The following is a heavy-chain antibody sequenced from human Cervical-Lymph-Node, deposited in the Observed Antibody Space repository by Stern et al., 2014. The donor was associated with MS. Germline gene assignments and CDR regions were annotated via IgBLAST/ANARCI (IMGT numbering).Heavy chain of an antibody. CDR2: ISSSGRLI. CDR1: GFAFSDYS. J-gene: IGHJ6*02. CDR3: ASPLYCSGAGCHNYYRYGMDV. V-gene: IGHV3-11*01. Sequence: VHLVESGGGLVKPGGSLRLSCAASGFAFSDYSMSWIRQAPGKGLEWITYISSSGRLIYDADSVKGRFTVSRDNAKNSLYLQMNSLRAEDTAIYYCASPLYCSGAGCHNYYRYGMDVWGQGTTVTVSS. D-gene: IGHD2-15*01.